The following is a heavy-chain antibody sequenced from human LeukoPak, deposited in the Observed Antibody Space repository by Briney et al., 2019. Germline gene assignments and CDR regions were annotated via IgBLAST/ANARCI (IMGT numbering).Heavy chain of an antibody. CDR3: ARDYCSSTSCLFDY. V-gene: IGHV4-4*02. CDR1: GGTINTNNW. J-gene: IGHJ4*02. CDR2: AYHSGST. Sequence: SETLSLTCAVSGGTINTNNWWSWVRQPPGKGLEWIGDAYHSGSTNYNPSLKSRVTILVDKSKNHFSLKLSSVTAADTAVYYCARDYCSSTSCLFDYWGQGTLVTVSS. D-gene: IGHD2-2*01.